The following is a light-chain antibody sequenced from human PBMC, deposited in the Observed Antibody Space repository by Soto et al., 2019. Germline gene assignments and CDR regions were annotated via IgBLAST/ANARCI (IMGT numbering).Light chain of an antibody. CDR3: QQYHTYST. CDR1: QSIITW. J-gene: IGKJ1*01. CDR2: DAS. V-gene: IGKV1-5*01. Sequence: DIHTSPSPSTLSASVGDRVTISRRASQSIITWLAWYQQKPGKAPKLLIYDASSLESGVPSRFSGSGSGTEFTLTIRNLQPDDFATYYCQQYHTYSTFGQGTKVDIK.